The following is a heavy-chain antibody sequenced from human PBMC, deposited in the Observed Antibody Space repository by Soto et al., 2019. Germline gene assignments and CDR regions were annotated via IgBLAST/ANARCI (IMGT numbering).Heavy chain of an antibody. Sequence: EVQLVESGGDLVQPGGSLRLSCAASGVTISGYWMHWVRQAPGKGLVWVSRISSDGSRTDYADSVKGRFTISRDNAMNTVQLQMNSLRVEDTAVYYCARSCCREQNWFDPWGQGTLVTVSS. D-gene: IGHD2-15*01. CDR2: ISSDGSRT. CDR1: GVTISGYW. CDR3: ARSCCREQNWFDP. J-gene: IGHJ5*02. V-gene: IGHV3-74*01.